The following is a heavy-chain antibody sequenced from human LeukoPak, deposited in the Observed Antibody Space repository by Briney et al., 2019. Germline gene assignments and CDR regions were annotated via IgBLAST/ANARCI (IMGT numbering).Heavy chain of an antibody. J-gene: IGHJ4*02. CDR1: GYTFTTHA. V-gene: IGHV7-4-1*02. CDR3: AKEGQYSSSWYLGY. Sequence: GASVKVSCKASGYTFTTHAMNWVRQAPGQGLEWMGWINTNTGNPTYAQGFTGRFVFSLDTSVSTAYLQISSLKAEDTAVYYCAKEGQYSSSWYLGYWGQGTLVTVSS. D-gene: IGHD6-13*01. CDR2: INTNTGNP.